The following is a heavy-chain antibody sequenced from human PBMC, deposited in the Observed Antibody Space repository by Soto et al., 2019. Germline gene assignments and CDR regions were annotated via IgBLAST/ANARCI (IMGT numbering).Heavy chain of an antibody. CDR1: GFTFSSYA. D-gene: IGHD3-3*01. CDR2: ISSNGGST. Sequence: GGSLRLSCSAFGFTFSSYAMHWVRQAPGKGLEYVSAISSNGGSTYYADSVKGRFTISRDNSKNTLYLQMSSLRAEDTAVYYCVKDFPRRHYDFWSGPDYWGQGTLVTVSS. CDR3: VKDFPRRHYDFWSGPDY. V-gene: IGHV3-64D*08. J-gene: IGHJ4*02.